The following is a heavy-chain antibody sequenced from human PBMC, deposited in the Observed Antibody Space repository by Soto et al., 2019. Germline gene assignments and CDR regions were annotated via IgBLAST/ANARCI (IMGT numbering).Heavy chain of an antibody. J-gene: IGHJ6*02. V-gene: IGHV4-61*01. Sequence: SETLSLTCTVSGDSVSNINFYWSWIRQSPGKSLEWIGFINYNGNTNYNPSLRSRVTISLNTSKNQFSLTLRYVTAADTARYFCAREFSGNHYYKYDIDVWGQGAAVTVPS. CDR2: INYNGNT. CDR1: GDSVSNINFY. CDR3: AREFSGNHYYKYDIDV.